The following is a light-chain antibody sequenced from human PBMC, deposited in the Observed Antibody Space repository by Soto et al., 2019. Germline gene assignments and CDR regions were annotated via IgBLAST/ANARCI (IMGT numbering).Light chain of an antibody. V-gene: IGKV1-33*01. CDR2: DAS. J-gene: IGKJ3*01. Sequence: DLQLTQSPSSLSASVGDRVTLTCHASQDISNHLNWYQQKPGKAPNLLIYDASDLETGVPSRFSGGGSGTFFSFTINSLQPEDNATYYCQKHDGVPLFGPGTKVEIK. CDR1: QDISNH. CDR3: QKHDGVPL.